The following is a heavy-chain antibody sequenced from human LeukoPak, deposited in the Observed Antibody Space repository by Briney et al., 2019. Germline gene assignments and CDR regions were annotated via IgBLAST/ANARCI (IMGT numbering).Heavy chain of an antibody. CDR3: SREDRYSYGYDY. Sequence: GGSLRLSCAASGFTFSSYGMHWVRQAPGKGLEWVAVIWYGGSNKYYADSVKGRFTISRDNSKNTLYLQMNSLRAEDTAVYYCSREDRYSYGYDYWGQGTLVTVSS. CDR1: GFTFSSYG. CDR2: IWYGGSNK. D-gene: IGHD5-18*01. V-gene: IGHV3-33*01. J-gene: IGHJ4*02.